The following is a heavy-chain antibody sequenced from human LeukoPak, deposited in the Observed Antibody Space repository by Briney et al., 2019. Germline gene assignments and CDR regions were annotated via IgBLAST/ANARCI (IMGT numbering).Heavy chain of an antibody. D-gene: IGHD5-24*01. Sequence: SETLSLTCAVYGGSCNDYYCSWIRQPPGKGLEWIGKIHPYGIFYYNSSLRSRVTISIDTSKSQFSLRLTSVTAADTAFYYCARGRDRSKAGDHWGQGSLVTVSS. CDR3: ARGRDRSKAGDH. J-gene: IGHJ4*02. V-gene: IGHV4-34*01. CDR1: GGSCNDYY. CDR2: IHPYGIF.